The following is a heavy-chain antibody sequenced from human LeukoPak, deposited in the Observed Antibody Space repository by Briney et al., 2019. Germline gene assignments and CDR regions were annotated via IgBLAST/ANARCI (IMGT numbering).Heavy chain of an antibody. V-gene: IGHV1-8*01. CDR1: GYTFTSYD. CDR3: ARGPWVVAAYYYYYYMDV. D-gene: IGHD2-15*01. CDR2: MNPNSGNT. J-gene: IGHJ6*03. Sequence: ASVKVSCKASGYTFTSYDINWVRQATGQGLEWMGWMNPNSGNTGYAQKFQGRVTMTRNTSIGTAYMELSSLRSEDTAVYYCARGPWVVAAYYYYYYMDVWGKGTTVTVSS.